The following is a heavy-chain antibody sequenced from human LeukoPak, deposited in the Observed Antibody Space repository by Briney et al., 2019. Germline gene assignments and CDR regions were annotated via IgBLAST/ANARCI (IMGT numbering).Heavy chain of an antibody. V-gene: IGHV5-51*01. CDR1: GYSFTSYW. CDR2: IYPGDSDT. D-gene: IGHD2-2*01. Sequence: GESLKISCKGSGYSFTSYWIGWVRQMPGKGLEWMGIIYPGDSDTRYSPSFQGQVTISADKSISTAYLQWSSLKASDTAMYYCAKGRVPAAIGLGPPDYWGQGTLVTVSS. J-gene: IGHJ4*02. CDR3: AKGRVPAAIGLGPPDY.